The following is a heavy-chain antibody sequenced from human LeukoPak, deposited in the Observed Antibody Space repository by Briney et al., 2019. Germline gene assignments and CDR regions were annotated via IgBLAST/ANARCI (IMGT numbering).Heavy chain of an antibody. CDR1: GFTFSSYS. CDR2: ITSSSATI. J-gene: IGHJ4*02. CDR3: ARGADDSSGYWEYYFDY. D-gene: IGHD3-22*01. V-gene: IGHV3-48*02. Sequence: PGGSLRLSCAASGFTFSSYSMSWVRQAPGKGLEWVSYITSSSATIYYADSVKGRFTISRDNGKNSLYLQMNSLRDEDTAVYNCARGADDSSGYWEYYFDYWGQGTLVTVSS.